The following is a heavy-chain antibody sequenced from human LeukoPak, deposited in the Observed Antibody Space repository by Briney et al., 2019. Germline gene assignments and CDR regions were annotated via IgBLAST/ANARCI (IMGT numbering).Heavy chain of an antibody. CDR3: ARAPKVIWFGEQRCSFDY. Sequence: SETLSLTCTVSGGSVSSGSYYWSWIRQPPGKGLEWIGFMYYSGSNNYNPYLKSRVTISVDTSKNQFSLKLSSVTAADTAVYYCARAPKVIWFGEQRCSFDYWGQGTLVTASS. D-gene: IGHD3-10*01. CDR1: GGSVSSGSYY. CDR2: MYYSGSN. V-gene: IGHV4-61*01. J-gene: IGHJ4*02.